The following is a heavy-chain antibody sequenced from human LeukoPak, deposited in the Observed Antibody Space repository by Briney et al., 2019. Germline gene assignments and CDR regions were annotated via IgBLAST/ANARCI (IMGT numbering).Heavy chain of an antibody. CDR3: ARDEDGSGSFDY. J-gene: IGHJ4*02. CDR1: GGSISNCDYY. V-gene: IGHV4-30-4*08. CDR2: SYYSSST. D-gene: IGHD3-10*01. Sequence: SATLSLTCTVAGGSISNCDYYGRQIPQPRGKGLELIGSSYYSSSTYYNLSLKGRVSISVDTSKNQLSLRLSSVTAADMALYYCARDEDGSGSFDYWGQATLVTVSS.